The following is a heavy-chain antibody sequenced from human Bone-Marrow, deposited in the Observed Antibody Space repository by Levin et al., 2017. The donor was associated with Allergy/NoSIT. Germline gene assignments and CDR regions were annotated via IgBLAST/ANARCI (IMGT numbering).Heavy chain of an antibody. Sequence: GGSLRLSCAASGFTFSSYSMNWVRQAPGKGLEWVSSISSSSSYIYYADSVKGRFTISRDNAKNSLYLQMNSLRAEDTAVYYCARDPGVGATTEHFDYWGQGTLVTVSS. CDR1: GFTFSSYS. D-gene: IGHD1-26*01. J-gene: IGHJ4*02. CDR3: ARDPGVGATTEHFDY. V-gene: IGHV3-21*01. CDR2: ISSSSSYI.